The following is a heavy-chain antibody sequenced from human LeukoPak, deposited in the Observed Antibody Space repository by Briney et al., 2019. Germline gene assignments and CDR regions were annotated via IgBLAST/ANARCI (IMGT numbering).Heavy chain of an antibody. CDR3: VKEEGPHNNFDY. CDR2: IYDSGGTT. V-gene: IGHV3-23*01. Sequence: PGGSLRLSCAASGFTFSNYAMHWVRQAPGKGLEWVSTIYDSGGTTYNADSVKGRFTISRDNSKNTLYLQMNSLRAEDTAIYYCVKEEGPHNNFDYRGQGTPVTASS. CDR1: GFTFSNYA. J-gene: IGHJ4*02. D-gene: IGHD2-21*01.